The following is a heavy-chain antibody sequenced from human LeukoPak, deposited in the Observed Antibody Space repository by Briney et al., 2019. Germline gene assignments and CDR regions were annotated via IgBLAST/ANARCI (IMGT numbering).Heavy chain of an antibody. Sequence: SVKVSCKASGGTFSSYAISWVRQAPGQGLEWMGGIIPIFGTANYAQKFQGRVTITADESTSTAYMEPSSLRSEDTAVYYCARDRNDFWSGSRFDYRGQGTLVTVSS. CDR2: IIPIFGTA. D-gene: IGHD3-3*01. CDR3: ARDRNDFWSGSRFDY. J-gene: IGHJ4*02. V-gene: IGHV1-69*13. CDR1: GGTFSSYA.